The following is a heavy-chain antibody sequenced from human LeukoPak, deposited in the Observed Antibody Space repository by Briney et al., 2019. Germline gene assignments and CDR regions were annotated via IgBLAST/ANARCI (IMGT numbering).Heavy chain of an antibody. V-gene: IGHV4-34*01. CDR2: INHSGST. J-gene: IGHJ4*02. CDR3: ARGPSKNIVVVPAASIGAPSRFDY. D-gene: IGHD2-2*01. Sequence: KASETLSLTCAVYGGSFSGYYWSWIRQPPGKGLEWIGEINHSGSTNYNPSLKSRVTISVDTSKNQFSLKLSSVTAADTAVYYCARGPSKNIVVVPAASIGAPSRFDYWGQGTLVTVSS. CDR1: GGSFSGYY.